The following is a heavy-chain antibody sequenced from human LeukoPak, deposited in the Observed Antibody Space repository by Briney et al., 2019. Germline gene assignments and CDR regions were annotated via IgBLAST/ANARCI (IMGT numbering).Heavy chain of an antibody. J-gene: IGHJ4*02. Sequence: GESLRLSCATSGFTLSNFWMNWVRQAPGKGLEWVANIEDDGNKKNYVDSVKGRFTISRDNVKNSIYLQMNSLRDDDTAVYYCARGRGIALWGQGTLVTVSS. CDR2: IEDDGNKK. D-gene: IGHD6-13*01. CDR3: ARGRGIAL. V-gene: IGHV3-7*01. CDR1: GFTLSNFW.